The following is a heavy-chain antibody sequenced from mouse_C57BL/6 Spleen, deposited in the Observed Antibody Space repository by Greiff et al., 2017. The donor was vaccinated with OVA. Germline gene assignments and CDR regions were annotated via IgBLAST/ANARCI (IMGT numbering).Heavy chain of an antibody. D-gene: IGHD4-1*01. J-gene: IGHJ4*01. CDR3: ARDVAGTHAMDY. CDR2: ISDGGSYT. V-gene: IGHV5-4*01. Sequence: EVHLVESGGGLVKPGGSLKLSCAASGFTFSSYAMSWVRQTPEKRLEWVATISDGGSYTYYPDNVKGRFTISRDNAKNNLYLQMSHLKSEDTAMYYCARDVAGTHAMDYWGQGTSVTVSS. CDR1: GFTFSSYA.